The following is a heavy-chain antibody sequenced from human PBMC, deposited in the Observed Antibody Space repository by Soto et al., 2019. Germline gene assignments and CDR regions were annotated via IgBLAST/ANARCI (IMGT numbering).Heavy chain of an antibody. V-gene: IGHV1-18*01. D-gene: IGHD2-8*01. CDR1: GYSFTSYG. Sequence: QVQLVQSGAEVKEPGASVKVSCMASGYSFTSYGLIWLRQAPGQRLEWMGWISPYNGNTNYALKLQGRVTMTTDTSTNTAYMELRSLRSDDTAVYYCARQFGVNPHFDYWGQGTLVAVSS. CDR2: ISPYNGNT. CDR3: ARQFGVNPHFDY. J-gene: IGHJ4*02.